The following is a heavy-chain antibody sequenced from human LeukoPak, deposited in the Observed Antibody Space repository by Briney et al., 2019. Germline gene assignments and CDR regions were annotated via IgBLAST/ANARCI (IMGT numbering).Heavy chain of an antibody. J-gene: IGHJ4*02. CDR1: GGSVSSGSYY. V-gene: IGHV4-61*01. D-gene: IGHD6-19*01. CDR3: ARELAVAGKGGYDY. Sequence: SETLSPTCTVSGGSVSSGSYYWSWIRQPPGKGLEWIGYIYYSGSTNYNPSLKSRVTISVDTSKNQFSLKLSSVTAADTAVYYCARELAVAGKGGYDYWGRGTLVTVSS. CDR2: IYYSGST.